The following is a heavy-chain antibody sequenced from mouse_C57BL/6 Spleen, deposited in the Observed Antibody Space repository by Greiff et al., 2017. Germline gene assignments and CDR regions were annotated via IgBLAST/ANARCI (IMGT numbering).Heavy chain of an antibody. J-gene: IGHJ2*01. V-gene: IGHV1-50*01. CDR3: ARGGPKNWEGY. CDR1: GYTFTSYW. D-gene: IGHD4-1*01. CDR2: IDPSDSYT. Sequence: QVQLQQPGAELVKPGASVKLSCKASGYTFTSYWMQWVKQRPGQGLEWIGEIDPSDSYTNYNQKFKGKATLTVDTSSSTAYMQLSSLTSEDSAVYYCARGGPKNWEGYWGKGTTLTVSS.